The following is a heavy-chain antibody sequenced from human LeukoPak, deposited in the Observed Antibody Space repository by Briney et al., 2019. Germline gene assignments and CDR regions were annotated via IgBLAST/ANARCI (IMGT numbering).Heavy chain of an antibody. CDR2: IIPIFGTA. D-gene: IGHD3-10*01. Sequence: GASVKVSCKASGGTFSSYAISWVRQAPGQGLEWMGRIIPIFGTANYAQKFQGRVTITTDESTSTAYMELSSLRSEDTAVYYCACVLRGSGSYPIYYYFDYWGQGTLVTVSS. J-gene: IGHJ4*02. CDR1: GGTFSSYA. CDR3: ACVLRGSGSYPIYYYFDY. V-gene: IGHV1-69*05.